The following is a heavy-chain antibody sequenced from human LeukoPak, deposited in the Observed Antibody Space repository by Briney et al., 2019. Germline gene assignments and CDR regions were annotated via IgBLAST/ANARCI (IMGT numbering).Heavy chain of an antibody. CDR2: ITGSGGAT. D-gene: IGHD6-25*01. J-gene: IGHJ4*02. CDR3: GRNPNNRKGSGPRFDS. V-gene: IGHV3-23*01. Sequence: GGSLRLSCAASGFTFNTYAMNWVRQAPGKGLEWVSGITGSGGATYYAKSVEGRFTISRDSSKNTLYLQMDSLRAEDTALYYCGRNPNNRKGSGPRFDSWGQGTLVTVSS. CDR1: GFTFNTYA.